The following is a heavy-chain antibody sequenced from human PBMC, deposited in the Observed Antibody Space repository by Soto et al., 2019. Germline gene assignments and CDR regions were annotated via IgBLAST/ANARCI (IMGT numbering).Heavy chain of an antibody. D-gene: IGHD2-15*01. V-gene: IGHV4-59*08. Sequence: PSETLSLTCTVSGGSISSYYWSWIRQPPGKGLEWIGYIYYSGSTNYNPSLKSRVTISVDTSKNQFSLKLSSVTAADTAVYYCARGYCSGCSCYQPNWFDPWGQGTLVTVSS. J-gene: IGHJ5*02. CDR1: GGSISSYY. CDR3: ARGYCSGCSCYQPNWFDP. CDR2: IYYSGST.